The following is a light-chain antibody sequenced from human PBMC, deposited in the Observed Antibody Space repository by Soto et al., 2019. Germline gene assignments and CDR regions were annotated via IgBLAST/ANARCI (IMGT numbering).Light chain of an antibody. CDR3: SSYTSSRTLV. V-gene: IGLV2-14*01. CDR1: SSDVGGYNY. Sequence: QSARTQPASESGSPGQSITISCTGTSSDVGGYNYVSWYQQHPGKAPKLMIYEVSNRPSGVSNRFSGSKSGNTASLTISGLQAEDEPDYYCSSYTSSRTLVFGGGTKLTFL. CDR2: EVS. J-gene: IGLJ2*01.